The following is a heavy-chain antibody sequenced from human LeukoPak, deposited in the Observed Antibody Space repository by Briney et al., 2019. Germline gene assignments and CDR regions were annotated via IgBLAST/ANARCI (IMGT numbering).Heavy chain of an antibody. CDR1: GFTFSSHS. CDR2: ISSSSISSSYI. Sequence: GGSLRLSCAASGFTFSSHSMNWVRQAPGKGLEWVSSISSSSISSSYIYYADSVKGRFTISRDNSKNTLYLQMNSLRAEDTAVYYCAREYSSSSGRRAFDVWGQGTMVTVSS. D-gene: IGHD6-6*01. J-gene: IGHJ3*01. CDR3: AREYSSSSGRRAFDV. V-gene: IGHV3-21*04.